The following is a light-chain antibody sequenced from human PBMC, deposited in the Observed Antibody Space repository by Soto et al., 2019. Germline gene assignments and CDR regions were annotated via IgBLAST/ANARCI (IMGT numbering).Light chain of an antibody. Sequence: EIVLTQSPGTLSLFPGERATLSCRASQSVSDFLAWYQQKPGQAPRLLIYDAAKRAPGIPARFSGSGSGTDFTLTISSLEPEDYAVYYCQQRSNWPIFTFGPGTKV. V-gene: IGKV3-11*01. CDR2: DAA. J-gene: IGKJ3*01. CDR1: QSVSDF. CDR3: QQRSNWPIFT.